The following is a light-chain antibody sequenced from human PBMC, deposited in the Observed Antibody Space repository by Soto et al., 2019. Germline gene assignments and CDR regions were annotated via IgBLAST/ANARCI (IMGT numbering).Light chain of an antibody. CDR2: VAS. V-gene: IGKV1-39*01. CDR1: QNIARY. CDR3: QQTYSIPRT. J-gene: IGKJ2*01. Sequence: DIQMTQSPSSLSASAGDRVTITCRASQNIARYLYWFQQKPGKAPNLLIYVASNLQSGVPSRFSGSGSGTDFTLTINHLQPEDFATYYCQQTYSIPRTFGHVTKLEI.